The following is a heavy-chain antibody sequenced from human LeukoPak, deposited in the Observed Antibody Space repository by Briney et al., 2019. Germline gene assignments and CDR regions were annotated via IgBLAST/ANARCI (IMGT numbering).Heavy chain of an antibody. Sequence: PGGSLRLSCAASGFSFSSYAMSWVRQAPGRGLEWVSGISTGSGSTYYADSVKGRFTISRDNSKNTLYLQMNSLRAEDTAVYYCARDTALWDRVSGLDYYMDVWGKGTTVTVSS. CDR3: ARDTALWDRVSGLDYYMDV. CDR1: GFSFSSYA. J-gene: IGHJ6*03. D-gene: IGHD1-26*01. CDR2: ISTGSGST. V-gene: IGHV3-23*01.